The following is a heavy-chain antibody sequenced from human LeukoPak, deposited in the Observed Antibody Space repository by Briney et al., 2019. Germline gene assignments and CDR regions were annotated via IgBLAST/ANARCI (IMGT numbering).Heavy chain of an antibody. J-gene: IGHJ4*02. Sequence: PSETLSLTCIVSGGSISSSGYYWAWIRRPPGKGLEWIGSIYYSGSTHYNPSLKSRVTISVDTSKNQFSLKVTSVTAADTAVYYCARHVGSGWWYFDYWGQGTLVTVSS. D-gene: IGHD6-19*01. CDR2: IYYSGST. CDR3: ARHVGSGWWYFDY. V-gene: IGHV4-39*01. CDR1: GGSISSSGYY.